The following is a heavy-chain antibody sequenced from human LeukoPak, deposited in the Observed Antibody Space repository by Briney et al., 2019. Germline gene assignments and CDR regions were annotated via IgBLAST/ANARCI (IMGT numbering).Heavy chain of an antibody. CDR3: ARSQATGYSSWGDDAFDI. J-gene: IGHJ3*02. CDR2: IYHSGST. V-gene: IGHV4-30-2*01. D-gene: IGHD6-13*01. CDR1: GGSISSGGYS. Sequence: SETLSLTCAVSGGSISSGGYSWSWIRQPPGKGLEWIGYIYHSGSTYYNPSLKSRVTISVDRSKNQFSLKLSSVTAADTAVYYCARSQATGYSSWGDDAFDIWGQGTMVTVSS.